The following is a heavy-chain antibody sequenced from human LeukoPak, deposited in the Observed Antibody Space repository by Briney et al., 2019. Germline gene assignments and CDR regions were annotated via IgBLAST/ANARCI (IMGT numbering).Heavy chain of an antibody. CDR3: ARENTLVRGTRNPFDY. J-gene: IGHJ4*02. Sequence: SQTLSLTCAISGDSVSTNFAAWNWLRQSPSRGLEWLGRTYYRSKWINEYAISVQSRITINPDTSKNQFSLQLNSVTPEDTAVYYCARENTLVRGTRNPFDYWGRGTLVTVSS. CDR2: TYYRSKWIN. V-gene: IGHV6-1*01. CDR1: GDSVSTNFAA. D-gene: IGHD3-10*01.